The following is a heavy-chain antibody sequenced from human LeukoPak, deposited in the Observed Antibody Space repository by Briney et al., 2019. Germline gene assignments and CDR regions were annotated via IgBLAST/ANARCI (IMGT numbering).Heavy chain of an antibody. CDR2: IYSGGST. Sequence: PGGSLRLSCAASGFTVSSNYMSWVRQAPGKGLEWVSVIYSGGSTYYADSVEGRFAISRDNSKNTLYLQMNSLRAEDTAVYYCARWVVVVKYFDYWGQGTLVTVSS. J-gene: IGHJ4*02. CDR3: ARWVVVVKYFDY. CDR1: GFTVSSNY. D-gene: IGHD2-15*01. V-gene: IGHV3-66*02.